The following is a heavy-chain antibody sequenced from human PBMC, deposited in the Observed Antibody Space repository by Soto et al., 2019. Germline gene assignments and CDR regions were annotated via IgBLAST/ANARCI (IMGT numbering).Heavy chain of an antibody. CDR3: ARDLTIAVAGNWFDP. CDR2: INPNSGGT. J-gene: IGHJ5*02. Sequence: ASVKVSCKASGGTFSSYSISWVRQAPGQGLEWMGWINPNSGGTNYAQKFQGWVTMTRDTSISTAYMELSRLRSDDTAVYYCARDLTIAVAGNWFDPWGQGTLVTVSS. CDR1: GGTFSSYS. V-gene: IGHV1-2*04. D-gene: IGHD6-19*01.